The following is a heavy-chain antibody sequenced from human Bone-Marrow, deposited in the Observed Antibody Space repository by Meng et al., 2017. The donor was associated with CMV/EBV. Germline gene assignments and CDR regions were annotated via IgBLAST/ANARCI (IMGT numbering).Heavy chain of an antibody. V-gene: IGHV3-73*01. D-gene: IGHD3-22*01. CDR2: IRSKANSYAT. J-gene: IGHJ6*02. Sequence: GESLKISCAASGFTFSGSAMHWVRQASGKGLEWVGRIRSKANSYATAYAASVKGRFTISRDDSKNTAYLQMNSLKTEDTAVYYCTSLSYDSSGYYQLYGMDVWGQGTTVTVSS. CDR1: GFTFSGSA. CDR3: TSLSYDSSGYYQLYGMDV.